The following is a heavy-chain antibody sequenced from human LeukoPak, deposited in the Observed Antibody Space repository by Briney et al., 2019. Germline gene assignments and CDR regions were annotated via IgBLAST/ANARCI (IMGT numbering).Heavy chain of an antibody. CDR3: ASGEGSSSWWKFNWFDP. D-gene: IGHD6-13*01. V-gene: IGHV4-39*01. CDR2: IYHTGST. CDR1: GGSFSSTSYY. J-gene: IGHJ5*02. Sequence: SETLSLTCTVSGGSFSSTSYYWGWIRQPPGKGLEWIANIYHTGSTYYNPSLKSRVTISVDTSANQFSLKLNSVTAADTAVYYCASGEGSSSWWKFNWFDPWGQGTLVTVSS.